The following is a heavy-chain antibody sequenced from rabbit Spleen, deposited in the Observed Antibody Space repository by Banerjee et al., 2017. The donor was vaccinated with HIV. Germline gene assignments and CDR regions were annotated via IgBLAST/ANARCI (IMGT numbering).Heavy chain of an antibody. D-gene: IGHD1-1*01. V-gene: IGHV1S7*01. Sequence: QLEESAGGLVQPGGSLKLSCKASGFTLSRYYMNWVRQAPGKGLEWIGYIDPVFGITYYANWVNGRFSISRENAQNTVFLQMTSLTAADTATYFCARDGVDGSNSASFNLWGPGTLVTVS. CDR1: GFTLSRYY. CDR2: IDPVFGIT. J-gene: IGHJ6*01. CDR3: ARDGVDGSNSASFNL.